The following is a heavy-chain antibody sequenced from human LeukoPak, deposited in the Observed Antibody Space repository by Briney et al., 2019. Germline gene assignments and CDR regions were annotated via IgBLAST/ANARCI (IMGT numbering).Heavy chain of an antibody. CDR3: ARDAYYNSGALGDY. CDR1: GFTFSSYW. V-gene: IGHV3-7*01. CDR2: IKQDGREK. D-gene: IGHD6-19*01. J-gene: IGHJ4*02. Sequence: GGSLRLSCVASGFTFSSYWMSWVRQAPGKGLEWVANIKQDGREKYYVDSVEGRFTISRDNAKNSLYLQMNSLRAEDTAVYYCARDAYYNSGALGDYWGQGTLVTVSS.